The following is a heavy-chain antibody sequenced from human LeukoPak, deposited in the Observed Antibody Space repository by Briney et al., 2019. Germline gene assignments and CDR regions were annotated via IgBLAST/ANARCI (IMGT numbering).Heavy chain of an antibody. CDR3: AKGRGGSRWYSLDY. CDR2: ITWNSVTI. J-gene: IGHJ4*02. CDR1: GFTFGDYA. V-gene: IGHV3-9*01. Sequence: GRSVRLSCAASGFTFGDYAIHWVRQAPGKGLEWVSGITWNSVTIAYGDSVKGRFTISRDNAKNSLYLQMNSLRAEDTALYYCAKGRGGSRWYSLDYWGQGTLVTVSS. D-gene: IGHD6-13*01.